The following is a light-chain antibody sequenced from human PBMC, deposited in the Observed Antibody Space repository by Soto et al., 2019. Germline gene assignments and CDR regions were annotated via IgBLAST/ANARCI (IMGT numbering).Light chain of an antibody. Sequence: QSVLTQPPSVSAAPGQKVTISCAGSSSNLGNNYVSWYQQFPDTAPKHLIYDNDKRPSGIPDRFSGSKSGTSATLGITGLLTGDEADYYCGTWDSSLSVVVFGGGTKLTVL. J-gene: IGLJ2*01. CDR1: SSNLGNNY. V-gene: IGLV1-51*01. CDR2: DND. CDR3: GTWDSSLSVVV.